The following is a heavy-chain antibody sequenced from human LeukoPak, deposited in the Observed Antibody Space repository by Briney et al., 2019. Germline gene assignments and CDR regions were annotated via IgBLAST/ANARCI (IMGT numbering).Heavy chain of an antibody. D-gene: IGHD2-2*01. Sequence: GGSLRLSCAASGFTFSSYAMHWVRQAPGKGLEYVSAISSNGGSTYYASSVKGRFTISRDNSKNTLYLQMGSLRAEDMAVYYCARGCSSTSCYGFDYWGQGTLVTVSS. CDR3: ARGCSSTSCYGFDY. CDR2: ISSNGGST. J-gene: IGHJ4*02. V-gene: IGHV3-64*01. CDR1: GFTFSSYA.